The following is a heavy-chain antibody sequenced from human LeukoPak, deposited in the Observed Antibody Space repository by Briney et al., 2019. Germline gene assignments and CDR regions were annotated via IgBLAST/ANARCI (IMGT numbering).Heavy chain of an antibody. CDR3: ARAPHSSGYYYGYFDY. CDR1: GGTFSSYA. Sequence: SVKVSRKASGGTFSSYAISWVRQAPRQGLEWMGRIIPILGIANYAQKFQGRVTITADKSTSTAYMELSSLRSEDTAVYYCARAPHSSGYYYGYFDYWGQGTLVTVSS. D-gene: IGHD3-22*01. J-gene: IGHJ4*02. CDR2: IIPILGIA. V-gene: IGHV1-69*04.